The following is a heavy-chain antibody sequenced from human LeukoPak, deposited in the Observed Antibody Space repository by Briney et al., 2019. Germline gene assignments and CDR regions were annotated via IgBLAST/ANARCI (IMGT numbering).Heavy chain of an antibody. CDR2: INHSGST. D-gene: IGHD6-19*01. V-gene: IGHV4-34*01. CDR3: ARPVSGSGGWYYNY. Sequence: SETLSLTCAVYGGSFSGYYWGWIRQPPGKGLEWIGEINHSGSTNYNPSLKSRVTISVDTSKNQFSLKLSSVTAADTVVYYCARPVSGSGGWYYNYWGQGTLVTVSS. J-gene: IGHJ4*02. CDR1: GGSFSGYY.